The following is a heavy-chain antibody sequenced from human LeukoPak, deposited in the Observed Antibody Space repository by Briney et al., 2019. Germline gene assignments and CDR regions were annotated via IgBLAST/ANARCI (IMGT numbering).Heavy chain of an antibody. Sequence: PSETLSLTCTVSGGSISSYYWSRIRQPAGKGLEWIGRIYTSGSTNYNPPLKSRVTMSVDTSKNQFSLKLSSVTAADTAVYYCARAADTAMYYYYYMDVWGKGTTVTVSS. D-gene: IGHD5-18*01. CDR2: IYTSGST. CDR3: ARAADTAMYYYYYMDV. V-gene: IGHV4-4*07. J-gene: IGHJ6*03. CDR1: GGSISSYY.